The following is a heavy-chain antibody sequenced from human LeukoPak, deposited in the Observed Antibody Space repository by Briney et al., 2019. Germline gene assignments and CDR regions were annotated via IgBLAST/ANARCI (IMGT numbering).Heavy chain of an antibody. CDR3: ATKVWFGELSEDWYFDL. Sequence: PGGSLRLSCAASGFTFSSYWMTWVRQAPGKGLEWVANINQDGSEKYYVDSVKGRFTISRDNAKNSLYLQMNSLRAEDTAVYYCATKVWFGELSEDWYFDLWGRGTLVTVSS. V-gene: IGHV3-7*03. D-gene: IGHD3-10*01. J-gene: IGHJ2*01. CDR1: GFTFSSYW. CDR2: INQDGSEK.